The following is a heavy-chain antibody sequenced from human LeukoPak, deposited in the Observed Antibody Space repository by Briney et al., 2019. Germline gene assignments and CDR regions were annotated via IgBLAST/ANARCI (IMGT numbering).Heavy chain of an antibody. CDR3: ASEDGYSSSWYYFDY. CDR1: GGTFSSYA. J-gene: IGHJ4*02. CDR2: IIPIFGTA. Sequence: SVKVSCKASGGTFSSYAIGWVRQAPGQGLEWMGGIIPIFGTANYAQKFQGRVTITADKSTSTAYMELSSLRSEDTAVYYCASEDGYSSSWYYFDYWGQGTLVTVSS. V-gene: IGHV1-69*06. D-gene: IGHD6-13*01.